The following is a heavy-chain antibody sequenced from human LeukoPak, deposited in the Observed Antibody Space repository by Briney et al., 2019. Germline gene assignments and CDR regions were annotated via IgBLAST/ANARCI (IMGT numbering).Heavy chain of an antibody. CDR1: GYTFTGYY. V-gene: IGHV1-69*13. Sequence: SVKVSCKASGYTFTGYYMHWVRQAPGQGLEWMGGIIPIFGTANYAQKFQGRVTITADESTSTAYMELSSLRSEDTAVYYCARDVDYDFWSGSPHPPLLPNWFDPWGQGTLVTVSS. CDR3: ARDVDYDFWSGSPHPPLLPNWFDP. J-gene: IGHJ5*02. D-gene: IGHD3-3*01. CDR2: IIPIFGTA.